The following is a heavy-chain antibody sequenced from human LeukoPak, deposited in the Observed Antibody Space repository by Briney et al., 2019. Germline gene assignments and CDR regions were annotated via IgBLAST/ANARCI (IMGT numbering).Heavy chain of an antibody. CDR3: ARESSVVPAANNWFDP. Sequence: GGSLRLSCAASGFTFSSYSMNWVRQAPGKGLEWVSSISSSSSYIYYADSVKGRFTISRDNAKNSLYLQMNSLRAEDTAVYYCARESSVVPAANNWFDPWGQGTLVTVSS. CDR1: GFTFSSYS. V-gene: IGHV3-21*01. J-gene: IGHJ5*02. CDR2: ISSSSSYI. D-gene: IGHD2-2*01.